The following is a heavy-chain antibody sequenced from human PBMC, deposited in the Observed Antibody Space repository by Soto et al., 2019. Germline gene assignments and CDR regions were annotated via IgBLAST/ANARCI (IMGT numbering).Heavy chain of an antibody. CDR2: ISAYNGNT. CDR1: GYTFTSYG. V-gene: IGHV1-18*01. D-gene: IGHD3-3*01. CDR3: ARYYDFWSGYLYYYGMDV. J-gene: IGHJ6*02. Sequence: ASVKVSCKASGYTFTSYGISWVRQAPGQGLEWMGWISAYNGNTNYAQKLQGRVTMTTDTSTSTAYTELRSLRSDDTAVYYCARYYDFWSGYLYYYGMDVWGQGTTVTVSS.